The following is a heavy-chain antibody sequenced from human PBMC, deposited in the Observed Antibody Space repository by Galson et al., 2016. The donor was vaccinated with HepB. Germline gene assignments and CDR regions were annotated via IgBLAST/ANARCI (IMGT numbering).Heavy chain of an antibody. D-gene: IGHD2-2*01. V-gene: IGHV4-34*01. CDR1: GGSFSGHY. CDR3: AGDGRYADTWDLSDY. J-gene: IGHJ4*02. Sequence: ETLSLTCAAYGGSFSGHYWNWLRQSPGKALEWIGEINQSGSSNYNPSLRSRVTISVDTSKNQFSLKLTSVTAADTATYYCAGDGRYADTWDLSDYWGQGTPVTVSS. CDR2: INQSGSS.